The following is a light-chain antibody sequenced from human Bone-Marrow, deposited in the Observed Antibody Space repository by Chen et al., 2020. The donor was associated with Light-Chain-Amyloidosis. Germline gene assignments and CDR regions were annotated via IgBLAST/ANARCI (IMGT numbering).Light chain of an antibody. Sequence: QPVLTPPPSASASLGASVTLTCTLSSGYRNYKVGWYQQRPGKGPRFVMRVGTGGIVGSKGDGIPDRFSVVGSGLNRFLTIKNIQEEDESDYHCGADHGSGSNFVWVFGGGTKLTVL. J-gene: IGLJ3*02. CDR3: GADHGSGSNFVWV. V-gene: IGLV9-49*01. CDR2: VGTGGIVG. CDR1: SGYRNYK.